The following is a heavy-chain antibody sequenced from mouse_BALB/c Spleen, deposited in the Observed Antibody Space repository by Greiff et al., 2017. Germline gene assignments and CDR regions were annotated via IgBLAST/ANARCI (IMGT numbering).Heavy chain of an antibody. J-gene: IGHJ2*01. V-gene: IGHV1-87*01. D-gene: IGHD1-1*01. CDR2: IYPGDGDT. CDR1: GYTFTSYW. CDR3: ARGYYGSSHYFDY. Sequence: VQGVESGAELARPGASVKLSCKASGYTFTSYWMQWVKQRPGQGLEWIGAIYPGDGDTRYTQKFKGKATLTADKSSSTAYMQLSSLASEDSAVYYCARGYYGSSHYFDYWGQGTTLTVSS.